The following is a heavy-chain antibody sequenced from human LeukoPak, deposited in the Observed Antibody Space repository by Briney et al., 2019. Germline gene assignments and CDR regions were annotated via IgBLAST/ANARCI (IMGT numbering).Heavy chain of an antibody. CDR1: GYTFTSYG. CDR2: ISAYNGNT. CDR3: ARGRSSTTYYYYYYYMDV. Sequence: ASVKVSCKASGYTFTSYGISWVRQAPGQGLEWMGWISAYNGNTSYAQKLQGRVTMTTDTSTSTAYMELRSLRSDDTAVYYCARGRSSTTYYYYYYYMDVWGKGTTVTVSS. J-gene: IGHJ6*03. D-gene: IGHD2-2*01. V-gene: IGHV1-18*01.